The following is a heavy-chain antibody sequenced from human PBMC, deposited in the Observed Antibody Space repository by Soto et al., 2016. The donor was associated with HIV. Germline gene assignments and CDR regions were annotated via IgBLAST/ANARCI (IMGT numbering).Heavy chain of an antibody. CDR2: INTDGSST. V-gene: IGHV3-74*01. J-gene: IGHJ4*02. CDR1: GFTFSSYW. Sequence: EVQLVESGGGLVQPGGSLRLSCAASGFTFSSYWMHWVRQAPGKGLVWVSRINTDGSSTTYADSVKGRFTISRDNAKNTLFLQMNSLRDEDTAVYYCARDITWTRPLDYWGQGTLVTVSS. CDR3: ARDITWTRPLDY. D-gene: IGHD1-20*01.